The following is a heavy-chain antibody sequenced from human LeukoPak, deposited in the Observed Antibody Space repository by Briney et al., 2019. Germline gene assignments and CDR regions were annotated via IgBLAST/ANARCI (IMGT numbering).Heavy chain of an antibody. CDR3: ARDYYDSSANFDY. CDR2: IYYSGST. V-gene: IGHV4-61*01. Sequence: PSETLSLTCTVSGGSVSSGSYYWSWIRQPPGKGLEWIGYIYYSGSTNYNPSLKSRVTISVDTSKNQFSLKLSSVTAADTAVYYCARDYYDSSANFDYWGQGTLVTVSS. CDR1: GGSVSSGSYY. J-gene: IGHJ4*02. D-gene: IGHD3-22*01.